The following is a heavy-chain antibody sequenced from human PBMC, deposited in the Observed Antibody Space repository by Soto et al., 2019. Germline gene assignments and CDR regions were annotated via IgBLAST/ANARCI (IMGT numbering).Heavy chain of an antibody. D-gene: IGHD3-3*01. CDR2: ISYDGSNK. Sequence: QVQLVESGGGVVQPGRSLRLSCAASGFTFSSYAMHWVRQAPGKGLEWVAVISYDGSNKYYADFVKGGFTISRDNSKNTLYRQMNSLRAETTAVYYCASPRGEWLLRGSAFDIWGQGTTVTVSS. V-gene: IGHV3-30-3*01. CDR3: ASPRGEWLLRGSAFDI. J-gene: IGHJ3*02. CDR1: GFTFSSYA.